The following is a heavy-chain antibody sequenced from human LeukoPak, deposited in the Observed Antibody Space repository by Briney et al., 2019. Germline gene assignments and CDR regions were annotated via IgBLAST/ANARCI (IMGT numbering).Heavy chain of an antibody. CDR2: IYTSGST. Sequence: PSETLSLTCTVSGGSISSGSYYWRWIRQPAGKGLEWIGRIYTSGSTNYNPSLKSRLTISVDTSKNQFSLKLSSVTAADTAVYYCARDAPRDLYYYYYYYMDVWGKGTTVTVSS. V-gene: IGHV4-61*02. CDR3: ARDAPRDLYYYYYYYMDV. D-gene: IGHD2-21*02. J-gene: IGHJ6*03. CDR1: GGSISSGSYY.